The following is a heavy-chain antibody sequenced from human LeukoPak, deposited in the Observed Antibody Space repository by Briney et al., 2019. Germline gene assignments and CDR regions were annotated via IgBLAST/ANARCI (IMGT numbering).Heavy chain of an antibody. Sequence: GGSLRLSCAASGFTVSSNYMSWVRQAPGKGLEWVSVIYSGGSTYYADSVKGRFTISRDNSKNTLYLQMNSLRAEDTAVYYCASARSAGGWPPYFDYWGQGTLVTVSS. D-gene: IGHD6-19*01. V-gene: IGHV3-53*01. J-gene: IGHJ4*02. CDR2: IYSGGST. CDR3: ASARSAGGWPPYFDY. CDR1: GFTVSSNY.